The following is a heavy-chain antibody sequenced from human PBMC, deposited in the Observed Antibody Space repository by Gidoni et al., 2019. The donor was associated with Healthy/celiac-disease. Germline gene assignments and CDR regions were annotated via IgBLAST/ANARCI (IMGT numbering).Heavy chain of an antibody. CDR2: IYYSGST. CDR3: ARHAEQQLVPWFDP. CDR1: GGSISSSSYY. Sequence: QLQLQESGPGLVKPSETLSLTCTVSGGSISSSSYYWGWIRQPPGKGLEWIGSIYYSGSTYYNPSLKSRVTISVDTSKNQFSLKLSSVTAADTAVYYCARHAEQQLVPWFDPWGQGTLVTVSS. J-gene: IGHJ5*02. D-gene: IGHD6-13*01. V-gene: IGHV4-39*01.